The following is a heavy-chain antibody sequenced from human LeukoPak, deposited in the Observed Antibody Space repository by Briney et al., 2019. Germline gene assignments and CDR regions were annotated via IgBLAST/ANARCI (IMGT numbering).Heavy chain of an antibody. V-gene: IGHV1-18*01. CDR1: GYTFTSYG. D-gene: IGHD6-19*01. Sequence: GASVKVSCKASGYTFTSYGISWVRQAPGQGLEWMGWISAYNGNTNYAQKLQGRVTMTTDTSTSTAYMELRSLRSDDTAVYYCARLKTSGSDWSGFDYWGQGTLVTISS. J-gene: IGHJ4*02. CDR3: ARLKTSGSDWSGFDY. CDR2: ISAYNGNT.